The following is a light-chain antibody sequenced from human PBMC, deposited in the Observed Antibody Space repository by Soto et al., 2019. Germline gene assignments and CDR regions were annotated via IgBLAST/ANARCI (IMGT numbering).Light chain of an antibody. CDR2: DVS. J-gene: IGLJ1*01. CDR3: SSYTSSSPYV. Sequence: QSALTQPASVSGSPGQSITISCTGTSSDVGGYSYVSWYQQLPGKAPKLMIYDVSDRPSGVSNRFSGSKSGNTASLTISGLQAEDESYYYCSSYTSSSPYVFGTGTKVTVL. V-gene: IGLV2-14*01. CDR1: SSDVGGYSY.